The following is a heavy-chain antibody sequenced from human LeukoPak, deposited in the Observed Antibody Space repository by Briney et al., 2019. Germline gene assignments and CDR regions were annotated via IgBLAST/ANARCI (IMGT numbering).Heavy chain of an antibody. Sequence: ASVKVSCKTSGFSFTTYGISWVRQAPGQGHEWMGWISAYNGNTNYAQKLQGRVTMTTDTSTSTAYMELRSLRSDDTAVYYCARKNYDYVWGSYRRPSDAFDIWGQGTMVTVSS. D-gene: IGHD3-16*02. V-gene: IGHV1-18*01. CDR2: ISAYNGNT. J-gene: IGHJ3*02. CDR1: GFSFTTYG. CDR3: ARKNYDYVWGSYRRPSDAFDI.